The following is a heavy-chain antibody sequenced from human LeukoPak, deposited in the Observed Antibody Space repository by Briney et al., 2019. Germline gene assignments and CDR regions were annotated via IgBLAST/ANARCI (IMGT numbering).Heavy chain of an antibody. J-gene: IGHJ4*02. D-gene: IGHD1-26*01. V-gene: IGHV3-48*01. CDR1: GFTFSIYS. CDR3: ARDLYSGSYYDFDY. Sequence: PGGSLRLSCAASGFTFSIYSMNWVRQAPGKGLEWVSYISSTSNTIYYADSVKGRFTISRDNAKSSLYLQMNSLRVEDTAVYYCARDLYSGSYYDFDYWGQGTLVTVS. CDR2: ISSTSNTI.